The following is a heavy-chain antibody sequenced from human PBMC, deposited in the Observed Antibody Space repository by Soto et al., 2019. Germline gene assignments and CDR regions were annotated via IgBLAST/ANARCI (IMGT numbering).Heavy chain of an antibody. J-gene: IGHJ3*02. Sequence: ASVKVSCKASGYTFTSYAMHWVRQAPGQRLEWMGWINAGNGNTKYSQKFQGRVTITRDTSASTAYMELSSLRSEDTAVYYCARYFSGDTAMDNDALDIWGQGTMVTVS. CDR1: GYTFTSYA. CDR2: INAGNGNT. D-gene: IGHD5-18*01. V-gene: IGHV1-3*01. CDR3: ARYFSGDTAMDNDALDI.